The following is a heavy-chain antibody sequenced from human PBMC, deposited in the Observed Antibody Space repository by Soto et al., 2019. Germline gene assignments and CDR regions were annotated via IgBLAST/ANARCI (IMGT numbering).Heavy chain of an antibody. CDR1: GFNFESYT. J-gene: IGHJ6*02. CDR2: INGDTGKT. V-gene: IGHV1-3*01. D-gene: IGHD1-1*01. Sequence: QIVQSGAEVKKPGASVRISCKSSGFNFESYTIHWLRKAPGHRFELMGSINGDTGKTSYSRNFRNRVTISRDRAASTAYVEVRSLAPDDTAVYFCARGAGTGKFYQYAVDVWGQGTTVIVSS. CDR3: ARGAGTGKFYQYAVDV.